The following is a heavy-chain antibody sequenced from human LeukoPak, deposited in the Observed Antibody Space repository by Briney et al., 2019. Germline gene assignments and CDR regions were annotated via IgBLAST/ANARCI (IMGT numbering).Heavy chain of an antibody. CDR2: IIPIFGTA. V-gene: IGHV1-69*06. J-gene: IGHJ6*03. Sequence: SVKVSCKASGGTFSSYAISWVRQAPGQGLEWMGGIIPIFGTANYAQKFQGRVTITADKSTSTAYMELSSLRSEDTAVYYCARAVLSNYLWVYYYYYMDVWGKGTTVTVSS. CDR3: ARAVLSNYLWVYYYYYMDV. CDR1: GGTFSSYA. D-gene: IGHD4-11*01.